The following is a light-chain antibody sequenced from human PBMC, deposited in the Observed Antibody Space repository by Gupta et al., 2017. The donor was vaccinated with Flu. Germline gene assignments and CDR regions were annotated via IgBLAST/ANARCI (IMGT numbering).Light chain of an antibody. CDR1: SSDIGSYNY. CDR3: TSYTSSNTVV. V-gene: IGLV2-14*01. J-gene: IGLJ2*01. Sequence: QSALTQPASVSGSPGQSITISCTGTSSDIGSYNYVSWYQQHPGKAPKLLIYGVTSRPAGVSSLFSGSKAGDTASPTICGLEAEDAADYYCTSYTSSNTVVFGGGTKLTVL. CDR2: GVT.